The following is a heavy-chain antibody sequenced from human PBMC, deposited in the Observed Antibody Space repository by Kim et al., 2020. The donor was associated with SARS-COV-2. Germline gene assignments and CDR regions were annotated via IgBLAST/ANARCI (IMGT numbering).Heavy chain of an antibody. V-gene: IGHV4-39*01. CDR1: GGSISSSSYY. CDR3: ARHASVCYDSSGFDAFDI. D-gene: IGHD3-22*01. J-gene: IGHJ3*02. CDR2: IYYSGST. Sequence: SETLSLTCTVSGGSISSSSYYWGRLRQPPGKGLEWIGSIYYSGSTYYNLSLKSRVTISGDTSKNQFSLKLSSVTAADTAVYYCARHASVCYDSSGFDAFDIWGRGTMVTVSS.